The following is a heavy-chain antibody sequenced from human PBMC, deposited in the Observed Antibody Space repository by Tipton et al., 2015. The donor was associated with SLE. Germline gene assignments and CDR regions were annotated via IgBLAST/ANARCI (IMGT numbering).Heavy chain of an antibody. V-gene: IGHV4-39*07. CDR1: GGSISSSSYY. J-gene: IGHJ3*02. CDR2: IYYSGST. D-gene: IGHD1-26*01. CDR3: AKIVGATTGAFDI. Sequence: TLSLTCTVSGGSISSSSYYWGWIRQPPGKGLEWIGSIYYSGSTYYNPSLKSRVTISVDTSKNQFSLKLSSVTAADTAVYYCAKIVGATTGAFDIWGQGTMVTVSS.